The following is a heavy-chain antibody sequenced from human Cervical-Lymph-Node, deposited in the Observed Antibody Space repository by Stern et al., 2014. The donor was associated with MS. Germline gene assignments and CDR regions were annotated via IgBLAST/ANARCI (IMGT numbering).Heavy chain of an antibody. CDR2: ISYDGSNK. CDR1: GFTFSSYA. CDR3: ARDRGYYDSSGYYAPDYFDY. Sequence: QVQLVESGGGVVQPGRSLRLSCAASGFTFSSYALHWVRQAPGKGLEWGAVISYDGSNKYYADSVTGRFTISRDNSKNTLYLQMNSLRAEDTAVYYCARDRGYYDSSGYYAPDYFDYWGQGTLVTVSS. V-gene: IGHV3-30*01. J-gene: IGHJ4*02. D-gene: IGHD3-22*01.